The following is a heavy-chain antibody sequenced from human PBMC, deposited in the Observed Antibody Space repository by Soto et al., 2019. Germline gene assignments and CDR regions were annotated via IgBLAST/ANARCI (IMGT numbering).Heavy chain of an antibody. CDR2: IYPGDSDT. CDR1: GYSFTSYW. D-gene: IGHD6-13*01. Sequence: GESLKISCKGSGYSFTSYWIGWVRQMPGKGLEWMGIIYPGDSDTRYSPSFQGQVTISADKSISTAYLQWSSLKASDTAMYYCARHPEYIAAAGNGAFDIWGQGTMVTVSS. V-gene: IGHV5-51*01. J-gene: IGHJ3*02. CDR3: ARHPEYIAAAGNGAFDI.